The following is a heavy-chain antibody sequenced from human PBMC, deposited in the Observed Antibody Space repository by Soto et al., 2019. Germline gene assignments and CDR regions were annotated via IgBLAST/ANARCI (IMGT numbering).Heavy chain of an antibody. J-gene: IGHJ4*02. CDR1: GFSLSTSGVG. CDR3: AHSSFYYDSSGYPKGPSYYFDY. D-gene: IGHD3-22*01. Sequence: QITLKESGPTLVKPTQTLTLTCTFSGFSLSTSGVGVGWIRQPPGKALEWLALIYWDDDKRYSPSLKSRLTITKDTSKNQVVLTMTNMDPVDTATYYCAHSSFYYDSSGYPKGPSYYFDYWGRGTLVTVSS. CDR2: IYWDDDK. V-gene: IGHV2-5*02.